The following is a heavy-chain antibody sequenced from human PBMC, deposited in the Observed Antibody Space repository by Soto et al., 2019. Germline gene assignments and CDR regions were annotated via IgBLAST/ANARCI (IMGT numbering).Heavy chain of an antibody. V-gene: IGHV3-30-3*01. D-gene: IGHD3-10*01. CDR1: GFTFSSYA. CDR3: AREGNGWFFDY. Sequence: ESGGGVVQPGRSLRLSCAASGFTFSSYAMHWVRQAPGKGLEWVAVISYDGSNKYYADSVKGRFTISRDNSKNTLYLQMNSLRAEDTAVYYCAREGNGWFFDYWGQGTLVTVSS. J-gene: IGHJ4*02. CDR2: ISYDGSNK.